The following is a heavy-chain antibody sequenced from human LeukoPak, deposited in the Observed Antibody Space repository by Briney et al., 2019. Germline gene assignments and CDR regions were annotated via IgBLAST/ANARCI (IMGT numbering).Heavy chain of an antibody. D-gene: IGHD2/OR15-2a*01. CDR2: IYSGGNT. CDR3: VREQATGSTNEYFQE. Sequence: PGGSLRLSCAASGFTFSSNYMSWVRQAPGKGLEWVSVIYSGGNTYYSDSVKGRFTISRNNSKNTLYLQMNSLRTEDTAVYYCVREQATGSTNEYFQEWGQGTLVTVSS. CDR1: GFTFSSNY. J-gene: IGHJ1*01. V-gene: IGHV3-53*01.